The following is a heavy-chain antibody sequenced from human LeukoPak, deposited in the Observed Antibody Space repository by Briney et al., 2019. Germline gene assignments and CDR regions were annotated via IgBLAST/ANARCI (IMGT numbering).Heavy chain of an antibody. CDR1: RYTFTSYY. CDR3: ASGVVTAKPRFDY. J-gene: IGHJ4*02. D-gene: IGHD2-21*02. V-gene: IGHV1-46*01. Sequence: ASVKDSCKASRYTFTSYYMHWVRQSPGQGLEWMGIIKPSGGSTSYAQKFQGRVTMTRDMSTSTVYMELSSLRSEDTAVYYCASGVVTAKPRFDYWGQGTLVTVSS. CDR2: IKPSGGST.